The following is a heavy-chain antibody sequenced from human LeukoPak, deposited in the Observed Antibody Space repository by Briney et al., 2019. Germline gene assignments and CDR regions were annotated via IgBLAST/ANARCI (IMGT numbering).Heavy chain of an antibody. J-gene: IGHJ4*02. D-gene: IGHD6-13*01. CDR3: ARSEAIAALSFFDY. V-gene: IGHV1-69*05. CDR2: IFPIFGTA. Sequence: SVKVSCKASGGTISSYAISWVRQAPGQWLEWMGGIFPIFGTANYAQKFQGRVTITTDESTSTAYMELSSLRSEDTAVYYCARSEAIAALSFFDYWGQGTLVTVSS. CDR1: GGTISSYA.